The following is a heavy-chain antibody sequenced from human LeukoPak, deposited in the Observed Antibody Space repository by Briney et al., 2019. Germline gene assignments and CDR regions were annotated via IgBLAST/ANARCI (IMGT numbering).Heavy chain of an antibody. D-gene: IGHD3-10*01. J-gene: IGHJ3*01. V-gene: IGHV4-59*01. Sequence: PSETLSLTCTVSGGSISGYYWSWIRQPPGKGPEWIGYIYYSGSTNYNPSLKSRVTISVDASNNQFSLKLTSVTAADTAVYYCARDSHYSGSGHYFDDTFDFWGQGTTVTVSS. CDR3: ARDSHYSGSGHYFDDTFDF. CDR1: GGSISGYY. CDR2: IYYSGST.